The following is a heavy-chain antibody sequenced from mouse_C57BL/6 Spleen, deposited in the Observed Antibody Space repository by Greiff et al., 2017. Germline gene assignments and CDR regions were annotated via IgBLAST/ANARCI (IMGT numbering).Heavy chain of an antibody. CDR1: GFNIKDDY. J-gene: IGHJ1*03. D-gene: IGHD1-1*01. CDR2: IDPENGDT. V-gene: IGHV14-4*01. Sequence: VQLQQSGAELVRPGASVKLSCTASGFNIKDDYMHWVKQRPEQGLEWIGWIDPENGDTEYASKFQGKATITADTSSNTAYLQLSSLTSEDTAVYYCTTRDYYGSSSWYFDVWGTGTTVTVSS. CDR3: TTRDYYGSSSWYFDV.